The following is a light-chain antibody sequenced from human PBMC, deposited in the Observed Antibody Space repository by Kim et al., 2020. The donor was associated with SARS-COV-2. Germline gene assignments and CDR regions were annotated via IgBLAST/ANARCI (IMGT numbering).Light chain of an antibody. Sequence: IMMTQSPATLSVFPGERATLSCRANESLSSNLAWYQQKPGQAPRLVIYGASTRATGIPARFSGSGSGTEFTLIISSLQSEDFAVYYCQQYSSWPRTFGQGTKEDI. CDR3: QQYSSWPRT. CDR2: GAS. CDR1: ESLSSN. V-gene: IGKV3D-15*01. J-gene: IGKJ1*01.